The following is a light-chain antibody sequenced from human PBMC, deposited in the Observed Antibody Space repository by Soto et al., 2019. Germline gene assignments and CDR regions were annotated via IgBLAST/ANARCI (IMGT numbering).Light chain of an antibody. CDR1: QSVSSY. J-gene: IGKJ5*01. CDR2: GAS. CDR3: QQYGSSPIT. V-gene: IGKV3-20*01. Sequence: EIVLTQSPGTLSLSPVERGTLSCRASQSVSSYLAWYQQKPGQTPRLLIYGASSRATGIPDRFTGSGSGTDFTLTISRLEPEDFAVFYCQQYGSSPITFGQGTRLEIK.